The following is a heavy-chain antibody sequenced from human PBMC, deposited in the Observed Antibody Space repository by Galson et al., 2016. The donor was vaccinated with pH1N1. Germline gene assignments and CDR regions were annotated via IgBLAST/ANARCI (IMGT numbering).Heavy chain of an antibody. D-gene: IGHD4-17*01. CDR3: ARQNDYGDYRGDAFDI. Sequence: QSGAEVKKPGESLKISCKGSGYRFPSSWIGWVRQMPGEGLEWMGIIYLGGSLIRYRPSFQGQVTISADKSVNIVYLEWVSLKASDTAMYYCARQNDYGDYRGDAFDIWGQGTMVIVSS. V-gene: IGHV5-51*01. CDR2: IYLGGSLI. J-gene: IGHJ3*02. CDR1: GYRFPSSW.